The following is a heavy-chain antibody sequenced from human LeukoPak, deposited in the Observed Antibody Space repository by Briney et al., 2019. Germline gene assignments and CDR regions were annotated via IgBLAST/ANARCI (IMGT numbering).Heavy chain of an antibody. J-gene: IGHJ4*02. CDR2: ILPHSGDT. Sequence: ASVKVSCKASGYSFSVYYIQWLRQVPGEGLGWLVWILPHSGDTYYAQKFRGRVTMTTDTSINTAYMELSRLQSDDTGIYFCARPPRDLVSAAPFDYWGQGTLVAVSS. CDR1: GYSFSVYY. CDR3: ARPPRDLVSAAPFDY. V-gene: IGHV1-2*02. D-gene: IGHD2-2*01.